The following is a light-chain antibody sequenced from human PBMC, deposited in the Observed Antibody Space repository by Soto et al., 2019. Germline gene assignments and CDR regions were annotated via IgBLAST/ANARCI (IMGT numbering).Light chain of an antibody. CDR1: QSVLLSSNNRNY. CDR3: QQYYGAPWT. CDR2: WAS. Sequence: DIVMTQSPDSLAVSLGERATINCKSSQSVLLSSNNRNYLTWYQQRPGQPPKLLIYWASTRESGVPDRFSGSGSGTDFTLTISSLQAEDVAVYYCQQYYGAPWTFGQGSK. V-gene: IGKV4-1*01. J-gene: IGKJ1*01.